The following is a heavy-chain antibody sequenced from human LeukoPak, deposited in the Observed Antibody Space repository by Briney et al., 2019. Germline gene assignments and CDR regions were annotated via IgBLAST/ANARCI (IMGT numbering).Heavy chain of an antibody. CDR1: GGSISGAEYY. CDR2: VFYNGNT. Sequence: SETLSLTCTVSGGSISGAEYYWSWIRQPPGKGLEWIGYVFYNGNTDYKPSLKSRVSILVDTSKNQFSLKLSSVTAADTAVYYCARAPIWTGYYIDYWGQGTLVTVSS. J-gene: IGHJ4*02. CDR3: ARAPIWTGYYIDY. V-gene: IGHV4-30-4*08. D-gene: IGHD3/OR15-3a*01.